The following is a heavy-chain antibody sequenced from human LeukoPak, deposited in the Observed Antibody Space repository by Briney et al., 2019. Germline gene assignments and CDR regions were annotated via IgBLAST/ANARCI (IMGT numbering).Heavy chain of an antibody. J-gene: IGHJ4*02. V-gene: IGHV1-69*04. CDR3: ARDRTLGGVIAAQHDY. CDR2: IIPIFGIA. D-gene: IGHD3-16*02. CDR1: GGTFSSYA. Sequence: GSSVTVSCKASGGTFSSYAISWVRQAPGQGLEWMGRIIPIFGIANYAQKFQGRVTITADKSTSTAYMELSSLRSEDTAVYYCARDRTLGGVIAAQHDYWGQGTLVTVSS.